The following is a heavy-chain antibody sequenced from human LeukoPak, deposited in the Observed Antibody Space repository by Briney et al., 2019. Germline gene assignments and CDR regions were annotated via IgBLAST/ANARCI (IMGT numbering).Heavy chain of an antibody. J-gene: IGHJ6*03. V-gene: IGHV3-21*01. CDR2: ISSSSRYI. CDR3: VRDREEDYYMDV. Sequence: GGSLRLSCAASGFTYNYYSMNWVRQAPGKGLEWVSSISSSSRYIYYADSVKGRFTISRDNAKNSLFLQMNSLRAEDTAIYYCVRDREEDYYMDVWGKGATVTVSS. CDR1: GFTYNYYS.